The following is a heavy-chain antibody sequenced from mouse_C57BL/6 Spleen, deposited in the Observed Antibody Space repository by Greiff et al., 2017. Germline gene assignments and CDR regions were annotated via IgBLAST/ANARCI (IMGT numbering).Heavy chain of an antibody. V-gene: IGHV1-15*01. CDR3: TRKGYGSSPYFDY. CDR2: IDPETGGT. D-gene: IGHD1-1*01. J-gene: IGHJ2*01. CDR1: GYTFTDYE. Sequence: VQLQQSGAELVRPGASVTLSCKASGYTFTDYEMHWVKQTPVHGLEWIGAIDPETGGTAYNQKFKGKAILTADKSSSTAYMELRSLTSEDSAVYYGTRKGYGSSPYFDYWGQGTTLTVSS.